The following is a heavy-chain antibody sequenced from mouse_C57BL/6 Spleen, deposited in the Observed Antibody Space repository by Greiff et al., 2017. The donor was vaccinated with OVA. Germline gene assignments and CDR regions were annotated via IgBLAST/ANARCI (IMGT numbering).Heavy chain of an antibody. CDR1: GYTFTDYN. CDR3: ARETKYGSYWYFDV. CDR2: INPNNGGT. D-gene: IGHD1-1*01. Sequence: EVQLQQSGPELVKPGASVKMSCKASGYTFTDYNMHWVKQSHGKSLEWIGYINPNNGGTSYNQKFKGKATLTVNKSSSTAYMELRSLTSEDSAVYYCARETKYGSYWYFDVWGTGTTVTVSS. V-gene: IGHV1-22*01. J-gene: IGHJ1*03.